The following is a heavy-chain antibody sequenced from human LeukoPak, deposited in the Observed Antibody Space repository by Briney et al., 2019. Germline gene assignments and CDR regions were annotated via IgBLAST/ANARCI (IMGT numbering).Heavy chain of an antibody. CDR3: ARGRRREYCSSTSCQNWFDP. D-gene: IGHD2-2*01. CDR2: INHSGST. J-gene: IGHJ5*02. V-gene: IGHV4-34*01. CDR1: GGSFSGYY. Sequence: SETLSLTCAVYGGSFSGYYWSWIRQPPGKGLEWIGEINHSGSTNYNPSLKGRVTISVDTSKNQFSLKLSSVTAADTAVYYCARGRRREYCSSTSCQNWFDPWGQGTLVTVSS.